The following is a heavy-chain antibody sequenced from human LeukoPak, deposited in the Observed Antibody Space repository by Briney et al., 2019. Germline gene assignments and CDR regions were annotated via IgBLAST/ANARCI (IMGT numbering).Heavy chain of an antibody. Sequence: GASVKVSCKASGYTFTGYYMHWVRQAPGQGLEWMGWINPKSGGTNYAQKFQGRVTMTRDMSISTAYMEVSRLRSDDTAVYYCARGDCSGGSCYLYRIGFGALDYYYYYYMDVWGKGTTVTISS. D-gene: IGHD2-15*01. J-gene: IGHJ6*03. CDR2: INPKSGGT. CDR3: ARGDCSGGSCYLYRIGFGALDYYYYYYMDV. CDR1: GYTFTGYY. V-gene: IGHV1-2*02.